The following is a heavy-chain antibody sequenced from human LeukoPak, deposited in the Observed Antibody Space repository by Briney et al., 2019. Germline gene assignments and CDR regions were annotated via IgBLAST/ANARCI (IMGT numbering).Heavy chain of an antibody. Sequence: SETLSLTCAVYGGSFSGYYWSWIRQPPGKGLEWIGEINHSGSTNYNPSLKSRVSISVDTSKNQFSLKLSSVTAADTAVYYCARSPLALTIDFDYWGQGTLVTVSS. J-gene: IGHJ4*02. CDR1: GGSFSGYY. CDR3: ARSPLALTIDFDY. V-gene: IGHV4-34*01. CDR2: INHSGST.